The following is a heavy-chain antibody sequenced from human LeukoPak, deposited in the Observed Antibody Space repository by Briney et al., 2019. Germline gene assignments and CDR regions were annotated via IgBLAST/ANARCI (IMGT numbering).Heavy chain of an antibody. Sequence: ASVKVSCKVSGYTLTELSMHLVRQAPGKGLEWMGGFDPEDGETIYAQKFQGRVTMTEDTSTDTAYMELSSLRSEDTAVYYCATVRRVQLWLISYYYYYYMDVWGKGTTVTVSS. D-gene: IGHD5-18*01. CDR3: ATVRRVQLWLISYYYYYYMDV. J-gene: IGHJ6*03. CDR1: GYTLTELS. CDR2: FDPEDGET. V-gene: IGHV1-24*01.